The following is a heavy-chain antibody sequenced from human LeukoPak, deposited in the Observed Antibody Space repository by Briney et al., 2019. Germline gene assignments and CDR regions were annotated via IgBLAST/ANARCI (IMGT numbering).Heavy chain of an antibody. CDR2: IKQDGSEK. CDR1: GFIFGSYW. D-gene: IGHD3-22*01. CDR3: ARGLVHDTSGYYSDY. Sequence: GGSLRLSCAAFGFIFGSYWMSWVRQAPGKGLEWVANIKQDGSEKYYVDSVKGRFTVSRDNAKNTLYLQMDSLGAEDSAVYYCARGLVHDTSGYYSDYWGQGILVTVSS. V-gene: IGHV3-7*01. J-gene: IGHJ4*02.